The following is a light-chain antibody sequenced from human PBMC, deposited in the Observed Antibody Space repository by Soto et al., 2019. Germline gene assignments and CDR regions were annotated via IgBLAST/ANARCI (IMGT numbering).Light chain of an antibody. Sequence: DIQMTQSPSTLSASVGDRVTITCRASQSISSWLAWYQQKPGKAPKILIYDASNLETGVPSRFSGNSSGTDFTFTISTLQPEDIATYYCQQYDNLPITFGQGTRLEI. CDR2: DAS. CDR1: QSISSW. V-gene: IGKV1-33*01. CDR3: QQYDNLPIT. J-gene: IGKJ5*01.